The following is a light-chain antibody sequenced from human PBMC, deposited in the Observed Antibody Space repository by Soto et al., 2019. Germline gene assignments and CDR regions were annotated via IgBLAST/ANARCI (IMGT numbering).Light chain of an antibody. V-gene: IGKV3-15*01. CDR1: QSVSTN. CDR2: GAS. Sequence: ERVMTQSPATLSVSPGKRATLSCRASQSVSTNLAWYQQKPGEAPRLLIYGASTRATGIPARLSGSGSGTEFTLTISSLQSEDFAVYYCHQYNNWPPWTFGQGTKVDI. J-gene: IGKJ1*01. CDR3: HQYNNWPPWT.